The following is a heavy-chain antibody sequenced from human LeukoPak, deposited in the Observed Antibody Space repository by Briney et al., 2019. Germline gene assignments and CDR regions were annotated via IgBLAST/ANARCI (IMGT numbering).Heavy chain of an antibody. Sequence: ASVTVSCKASGGTFSSYAISWVRQAPGQGLEWMGGIIPIFGTANYAQKFQGRVTITTDESTSTAYMELSSLRSEDTAVYYCAGGSSEPSRPPNPDYYCYYMDVWGKGTTVTVSS. CDR3: AGGSSEPSRPPNPDYYCYYMDV. D-gene: IGHD2-2*01. J-gene: IGHJ6*03. CDR2: IIPIFGTA. V-gene: IGHV1-69*05. CDR1: GGTFSSYA.